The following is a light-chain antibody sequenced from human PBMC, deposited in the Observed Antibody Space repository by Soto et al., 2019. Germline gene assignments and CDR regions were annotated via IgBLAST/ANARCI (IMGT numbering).Light chain of an antibody. V-gene: IGLV1-44*01. CDR1: SSNIGTNT. Sequence: QPVLTQPPSASGTPGQRVTISCSGGSSNIGTNTVNWYQQLPGTAPKLLIYNNNQRPSGVPDRLSGSKSGTSASLAVSGLQSEDEADYYCAAWDDSLRAHVFGTGTKLTVL. CDR3: AAWDDSLRAHV. CDR2: NNN. J-gene: IGLJ1*01.